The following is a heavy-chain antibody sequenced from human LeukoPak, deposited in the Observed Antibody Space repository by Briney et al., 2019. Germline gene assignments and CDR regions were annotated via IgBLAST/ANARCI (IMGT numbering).Heavy chain of an antibody. V-gene: IGHV1-2*02. CDR2: INPNSGGT. CDR3: ASGSSGWYGEGNYYYYYMDV. Sequence: ASVKVSCKASGYTFTGYYMHWVRQAPGQGLEWMGWINPNSGGTNYAQKFQGRVTMTRDTSISTAYMELSRLRSDDTAVYYCASGSSGWYGEGNYYYYYMDVWGKETTVTVSS. J-gene: IGHJ6*03. CDR1: GYTFTGYY. D-gene: IGHD6-19*01.